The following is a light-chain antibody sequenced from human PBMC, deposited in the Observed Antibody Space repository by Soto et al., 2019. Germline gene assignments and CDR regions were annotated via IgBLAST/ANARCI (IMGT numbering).Light chain of an antibody. CDR1: QSIGNF. Sequence: DIQMTQSPSILSASVGDRVTITCRASQSIGNFLAWFQQKPGRAPELLVYMASILNSGVPSRFGGSGSGTEFTLTISGLQPDDFAPYYCQQYNHYPWTFGQGAKVEI. J-gene: IGKJ1*01. CDR3: QQYNHYPWT. V-gene: IGKV1-5*03. CDR2: MAS.